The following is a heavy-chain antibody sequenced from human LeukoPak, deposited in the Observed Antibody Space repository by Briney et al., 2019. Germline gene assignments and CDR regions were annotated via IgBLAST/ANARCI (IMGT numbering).Heavy chain of an antibody. V-gene: IGHV4-59*08. CDR2: IYYSGST. D-gene: IGHD6-19*01. J-gene: IGHJ4*02. Sequence: SETLSLTCTVSGGSISSYYWSWIRQPPGKGLEWIGYIYYSGSTNYNPSLKSRVTISVDTSKNQFSLKLSSVTAADTAVYYCARQPRGPQWLVSYFDYWGQGTLVTVSS. CDR1: GGSISSYY. CDR3: ARQPRGPQWLVSYFDY.